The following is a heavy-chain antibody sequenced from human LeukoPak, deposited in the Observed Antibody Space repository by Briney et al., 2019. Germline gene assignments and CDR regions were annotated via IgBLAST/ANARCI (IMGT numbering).Heavy chain of an antibody. CDR3: ARTPIRYYDILTVYYNVSYMDV. V-gene: IGHV3-48*01. CDR2: ISSSSSTI. Sequence: GGSLRLSCAASGFTFSSYSMNWVRQAPGKGLEWVSYISSSSSTIYYADSVKGRFTISRDNDKNSLYLQMNSLRAEDTAVYYCARTPIRYYDILTVYYNVSYMDVWGKGTTVTVSS. J-gene: IGHJ6*03. CDR1: GFTFSSYS. D-gene: IGHD3-9*01.